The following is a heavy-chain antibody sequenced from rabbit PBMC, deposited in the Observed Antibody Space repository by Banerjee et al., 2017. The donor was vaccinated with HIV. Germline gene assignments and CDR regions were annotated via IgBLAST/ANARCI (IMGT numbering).Heavy chain of an antibody. Sequence: QSLEESGGDLVKPEGSLTLTCTASGFSFSSNEYMCWVRQAPGKGLEWISCIAGDSSGFTYSATWAKGRFTCSKTSSTTVTLQMTSLTAADTATYFCARGSATMTMVITGYYFNLWGPGTLVTVS. CDR2: IAGDSSGFT. V-gene: IGHV1S40*01. CDR3: ARGSATMTMVITGYYFNL. D-gene: IGHD2-1*01. CDR1: GFSFSSNEY. J-gene: IGHJ4*01.